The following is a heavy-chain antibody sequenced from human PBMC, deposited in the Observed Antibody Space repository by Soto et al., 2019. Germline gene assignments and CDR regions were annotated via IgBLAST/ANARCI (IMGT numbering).Heavy chain of an antibody. CDR3: AHVYWAASGTRYYFDY. V-gene: IGHV2-5*02. CDR2: IYWVDDK. CDR1: GFSFTTGSVG. J-gene: IGHJ4*02. D-gene: IGHD6-13*01. Sequence: QIPLTESGPTLVKPTQTLTLTGTFSGFSFTTGSVGVGWIRQPPGKALEFLALIYWVDDKRLSPSLKNRLTITKDTSKNQVVVTMTNMDPEDTGTYFCAHVYWAASGTRYYFDYWGQGTLVTVSS.